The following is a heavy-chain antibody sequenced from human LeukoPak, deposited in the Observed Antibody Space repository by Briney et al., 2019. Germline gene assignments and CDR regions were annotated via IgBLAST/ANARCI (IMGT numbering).Heavy chain of an antibody. CDR3: ARHDYNFEY. CDR2: IKKDGSEI. Sequence: GGSLRLSCAASGFTFNNAWMSWVRQAPGKGLEWVANIKKDGSEIYYVDSVKGRFTISRDNAKNSLYLQMNSLRAEDTAVYYCARHDYNFEYWGQGTLVTVSS. V-gene: IGHV3-7*01. J-gene: IGHJ4*02. D-gene: IGHD5-24*01. CDR1: GFTFNNAW.